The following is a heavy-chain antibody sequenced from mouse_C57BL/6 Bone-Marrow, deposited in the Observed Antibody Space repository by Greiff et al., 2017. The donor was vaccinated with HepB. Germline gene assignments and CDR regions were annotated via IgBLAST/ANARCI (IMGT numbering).Heavy chain of an antibody. D-gene: IGHD2-4*01. J-gene: IGHJ2*01. V-gene: IGHV1-82*01. CDR1: GYAFSSSW. Sequence: QVQLKESGPELVKPGASVKISCKASGYAFSSSWMNWVKQRPGTGLEWIGRIYPGDGDTNYNGKFKGKATLTADKSSSTAYMQLSSLTSEDSAVYFCARCYDYDGDYFDYWGQGTTLTVSS. CDR2: IYPGDGDT. CDR3: ARCYDYDGDYFDY.